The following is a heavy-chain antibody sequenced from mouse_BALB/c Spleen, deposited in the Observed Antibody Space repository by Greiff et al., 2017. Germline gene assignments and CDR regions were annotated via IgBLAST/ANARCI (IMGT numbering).Heavy chain of an antibody. CDR1: GFTFSSFG. Sequence: EVKLVESGGGLVQPGGSRKLSCAASGFTFSSFGMHWVRQAPEKGLEWVAYISSGSSTIYYADTVKGRFTISRDNPKNTLFLQMTSLRSEDTAMYYCARLYEYDVEAWFAYWGQGTLVTVSA. J-gene: IGHJ3*01. CDR3: ARLYEYDVEAWFAY. CDR2: ISSGSSTI. V-gene: IGHV5-17*02. D-gene: IGHD2-4*01.